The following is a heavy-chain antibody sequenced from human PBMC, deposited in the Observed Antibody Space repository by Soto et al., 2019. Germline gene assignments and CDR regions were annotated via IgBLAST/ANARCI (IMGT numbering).Heavy chain of an antibody. V-gene: IGHV3-48*01. D-gene: IGHD6-13*01. CDR3: ARGIAASLDY. J-gene: IGHJ4*02. CDR2: ISSSSDI. Sequence: EVQLVESGGGLVQPGVSLRLSCAASGFTFSTYSMNWVRQAPGKGLEWVSYISSSSDIFYADSVKGRFTISRDNAKNSLYLQMNSLRAEDTAVYYCARGIAASLDYWGQGTLVTVSS. CDR1: GFTFSTYS.